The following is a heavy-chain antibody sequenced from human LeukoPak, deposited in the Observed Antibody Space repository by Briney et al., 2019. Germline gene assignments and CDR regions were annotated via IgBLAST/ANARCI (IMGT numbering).Heavy chain of an antibody. CDR2: ISYDGSNK. D-gene: IGHD6-6*01. CDR3: ARGIAAFDY. V-gene: IGHV3-30-3*01. CDR1: GFTFSSYA. Sequence: PGRSLRLPCAASGFTFSSYAMHWVRQAPGKGLEWVAVISYDGSNKYYADSVKGRFTISRDNSKNTLYLQMNSLRAEDTAVYYCARGIAAFDYWGQGTLVTVSS. J-gene: IGHJ4*02.